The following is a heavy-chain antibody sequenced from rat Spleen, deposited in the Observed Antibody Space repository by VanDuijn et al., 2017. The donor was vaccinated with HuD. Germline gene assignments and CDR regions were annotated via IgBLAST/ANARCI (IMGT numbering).Heavy chain of an antibody. V-gene: IGHV5-17*01. J-gene: IGHJ2*01. CDR2: ISTSGGST. CDR1: GFTFSDYA. D-gene: IGHD1-1*01. CDR3: TTGGYSGYYFDY. Sequence: EVQLVASGGGLVQPGRSLKFSCAASGFTFSDYAMAWVRQAPKKGLEWVATISTSGGSTYYRDSVKGRFTISRDNAKSTLYLQMDSLRSEDTATYYCTTGGYSGYYFDYWGQGVMVTVSS.